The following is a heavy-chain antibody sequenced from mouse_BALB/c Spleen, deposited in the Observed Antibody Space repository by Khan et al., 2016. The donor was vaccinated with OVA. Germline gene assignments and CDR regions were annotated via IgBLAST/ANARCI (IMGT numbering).Heavy chain of an antibody. Sequence: EVQLQESGPSLVKPSQSLSLTCTVTGYSITSNYAWSWIRQFPGSKLEWMGYISYSGATNYNPSLKSRIPVTRDSSENQFFLQLSSVTNEDTATYFCARQNYDGYALDYWGQGTSVTVSS. CDR3: ARQNYDGYALDY. J-gene: IGHJ4*01. V-gene: IGHV3-2*02. D-gene: IGHD2-4*01. CDR2: ISYSGAT. CDR1: GYSITSNYA.